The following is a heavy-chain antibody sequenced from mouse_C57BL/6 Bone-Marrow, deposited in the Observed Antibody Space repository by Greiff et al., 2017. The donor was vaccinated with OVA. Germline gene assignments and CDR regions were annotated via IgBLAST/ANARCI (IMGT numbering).Heavy chain of an antibody. D-gene: IGHD2-3*01. J-gene: IGHJ2*01. CDR2: ISYDGSN. CDR1: GYSITSGYY. Sequence: VQLQQSGPGLVKPSQSLSLTCSVTGYSITSGYYWNWIRQFPGNKLEWMGYISYDGSNNYNPSLKNRISITRDTSKNQFFLKLNSVTTEDTATYYCARDRWLLRYFDYWGQGTTLTVSS. CDR3: ARDRWLLRYFDY. V-gene: IGHV3-6*01.